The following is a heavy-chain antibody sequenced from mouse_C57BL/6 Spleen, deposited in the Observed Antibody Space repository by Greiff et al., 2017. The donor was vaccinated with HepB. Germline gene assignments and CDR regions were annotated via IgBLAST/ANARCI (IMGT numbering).Heavy chain of an antibody. Sequence: QVQLQQPGAELVKPGASVKLSCKASGYTFTSYWMQWVKQRPGQGLEWIGEIDPSDSYTNYNQKFKGKATLTVDTSSSTAYMQLSSLTSEDSAVYYCARERVNYYAMDYWGQGTSVTVSS. J-gene: IGHJ4*01. CDR1: GYTFTSYW. V-gene: IGHV1-50*01. CDR2: IDPSDSYT. CDR3: ARERVNYYAMDY.